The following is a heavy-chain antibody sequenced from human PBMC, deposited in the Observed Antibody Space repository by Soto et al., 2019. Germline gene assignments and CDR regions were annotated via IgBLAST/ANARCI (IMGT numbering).Heavy chain of an antibody. CDR3: ARFLPDIADYYYGMDV. J-gene: IGHJ6*02. CDR2: IYYSGST. Sequence: SETLSLTCTVSGGSISSYYWSWIRQPPGKGLEWIGYIYYSGSTNYNPSLKSRVTISVDTSKNQFSLKLSSVTAADTAVYYCARFLPDIADYYYGMDVWGQGTTVTVSS. CDR1: GGSISSYY. V-gene: IGHV4-59*01. D-gene: IGHD6-13*01.